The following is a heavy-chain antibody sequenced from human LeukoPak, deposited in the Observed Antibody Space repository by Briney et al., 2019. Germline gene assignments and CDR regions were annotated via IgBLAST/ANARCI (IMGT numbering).Heavy chain of an antibody. Sequence: PGGSLRLSCAASGFTFSSYAMHWVRQAPGKGLEWVAVISYDGSNKYYADSVKGRFTISRDNSKNTLYLQMNSLRAEDTAVYYCAREGGNSYFDYWGQGTLVTVSS. CDR3: AREGGNSYFDY. J-gene: IGHJ4*02. D-gene: IGHD4-23*01. V-gene: IGHV3-30*04. CDR2: ISYDGSNK. CDR1: GFTFSSYA.